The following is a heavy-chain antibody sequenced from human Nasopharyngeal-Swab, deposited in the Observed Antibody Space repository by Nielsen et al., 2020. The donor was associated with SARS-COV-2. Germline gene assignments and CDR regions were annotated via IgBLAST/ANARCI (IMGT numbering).Heavy chain of an antibody. Sequence: SETLSLTCTVSGGSISSSSYYWGWIRQPPGKGLEWIGSIYYSGSTYYNPSLKSRVTISVETSKNQFSLKLSSVTAADTAVYYCARRNYYDSSGYTYWGQGTLVTVSS. CDR1: GGSISSSSYY. D-gene: IGHD3-22*01. V-gene: IGHV4-39*01. J-gene: IGHJ4*02. CDR3: ARRNYYDSSGYTY. CDR2: IYYSGST.